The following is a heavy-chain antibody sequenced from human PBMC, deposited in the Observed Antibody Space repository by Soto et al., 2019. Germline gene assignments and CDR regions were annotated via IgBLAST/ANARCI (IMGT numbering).Heavy chain of an antibody. D-gene: IGHD5-12*01. V-gene: IGHV1-69*13. Sequence: SVKVSCKASGGTFSSYPISWVRQAPGQGLEWMGGIIPIFGTVNYAQKLQGRVTITADESTSTAYMELSSLRSEDTAVYYCARGNHGWLNLWYFDLGGRATLVTVPS. J-gene: IGHJ2*01. CDR3: ARGNHGWLNLWYFDL. CDR2: IIPIFGTV. CDR1: GGTFSSYP.